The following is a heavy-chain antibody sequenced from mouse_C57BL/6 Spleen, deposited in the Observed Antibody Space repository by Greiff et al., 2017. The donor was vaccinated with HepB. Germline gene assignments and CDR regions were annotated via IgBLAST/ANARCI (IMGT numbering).Heavy chain of an antibody. V-gene: IGHV2-2*01. CDR2: IWSGGST. CDR3: ARNWGTTVVGYFDV. CDR1: GFSLTSYG. J-gene: IGHJ1*03. Sequence: VKLVESGPGLVQPSQSLSITCTVSGFSLTSYGVHWVRQSPGKGLEWLGVIWSGGSTDYNAAFISRLSISKDNSKSQVFFKMNSLQADDTAIYYCARNWGTTVVGYFDVWGTGTTVTVSS. D-gene: IGHD1-1*01.